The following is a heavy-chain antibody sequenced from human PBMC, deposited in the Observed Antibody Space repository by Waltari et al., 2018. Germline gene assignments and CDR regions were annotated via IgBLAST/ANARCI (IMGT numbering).Heavy chain of an antibody. D-gene: IGHD2-8*01. V-gene: IGHV1-69*01. J-gene: IGHJ3*02. Sequence: QVQLVQSGAEVKKPGSSVKVSCKASGGTFSSYAISWVRQATGQGLEWMGGSIPTFGTANYAQKFQGRVTSTADESTSTAYMELSGLRSEDTAVYYCARDFCTNGVCYTGAFDIWGQGTMVTVSS. CDR3: ARDFCTNGVCYTGAFDI. CDR2: SIPTFGTA. CDR1: GGTFSSYA.